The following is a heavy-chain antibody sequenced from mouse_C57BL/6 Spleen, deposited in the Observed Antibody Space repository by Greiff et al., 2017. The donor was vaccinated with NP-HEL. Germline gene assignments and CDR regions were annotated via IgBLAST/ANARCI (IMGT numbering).Heavy chain of an antibody. J-gene: IGHJ3*01. D-gene: IGHD2-4*01. CDR1: GFSLTSYG. Sequence: QVQLKQSGPGLVAPSQSLSITCTVSGFSLTSYGVHWVRQPPGKGLEWLVVIWSDGSTTYNSALKSRLSISKDNSKSQVFLKMNSLQTDDTAMYYCARHDDYDKVFAYWGQGTLVTVSA. V-gene: IGHV2-6-1*01. CDR2: IWSDGST. CDR3: ARHDDYDKVFAY.